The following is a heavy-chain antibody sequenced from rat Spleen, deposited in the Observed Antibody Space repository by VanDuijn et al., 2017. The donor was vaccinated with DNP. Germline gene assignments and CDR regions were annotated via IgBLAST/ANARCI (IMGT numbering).Heavy chain of an antibody. CDR3: ARVGDLHDGGDGDVLDA. CDR1: GFTFSDYN. Sequence: EVQLVESGGGLVQPGRSLKLSCAASGFTFSDYNMAWVRQAPTQGLEWIASITSGSGTTSYPDSVKGRFTISRDDAKDTLSLQMNSLRSEDTATYYCARVGDLHDGGDGDVLDAWGQGTSVTVSS. J-gene: IGHJ4*01. D-gene: IGHD1-12*02. V-gene: IGHV5-25*01. CDR2: ITSGSGTT.